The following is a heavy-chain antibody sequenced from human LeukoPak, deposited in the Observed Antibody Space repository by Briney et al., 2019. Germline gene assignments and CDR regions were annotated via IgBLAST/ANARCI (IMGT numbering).Heavy chain of an antibody. Sequence: PSETLSLTCAVSGGSISSGGYSWSWIRQPPGKGLEWIGYIYHSGSTYYNPSLKSRVTISVDRSKNQFSLKLSSVTAADTAVYYCARERVTYYYGSGSYYNWFDPWGQGTLVTVSS. J-gene: IGHJ5*02. CDR1: GGSISSGGYS. V-gene: IGHV4-30-2*01. CDR3: ARERVTYYYGSGSYYNWFDP. CDR2: IYHSGST. D-gene: IGHD3-10*01.